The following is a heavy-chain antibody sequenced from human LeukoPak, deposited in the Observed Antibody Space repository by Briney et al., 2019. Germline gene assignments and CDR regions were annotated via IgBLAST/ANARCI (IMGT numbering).Heavy chain of an antibody. V-gene: IGHV4-39*07. CDR1: GGSIGSSTYY. CDR2: IYYSGST. Sequence: SKTLSLTCFVSGGSIGSSTYYWGWIRQPPGKGLEWIGSIYYSGSTYYNPSLKSRVTISADTSKNQFSLKLSSVTAADTAVYYCARGRPPAASNWFDPWGQGTLVTVSS. CDR3: ARGRPPAASNWFDP. D-gene: IGHD2-2*01. J-gene: IGHJ5*02.